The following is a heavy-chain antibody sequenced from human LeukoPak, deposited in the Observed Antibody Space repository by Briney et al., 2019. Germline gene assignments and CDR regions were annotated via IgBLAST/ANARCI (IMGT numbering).Heavy chain of an antibody. CDR1: GGSISSGGYY. J-gene: IGHJ4*02. CDR2: IYHSGST. Sequence: SETLSLTCTVSGGSISSGGYYWSWIRQPPGKGLEWIGYIYHSGSTYYNPSLKSRVTISVDRSKNQFSLKLSSVTAADTAVYYCARTAAAAIKGVFDYWGQGTLVTVSP. D-gene: IGHD6-13*01. V-gene: IGHV4-30-2*01. CDR3: ARTAAAAIKGVFDY.